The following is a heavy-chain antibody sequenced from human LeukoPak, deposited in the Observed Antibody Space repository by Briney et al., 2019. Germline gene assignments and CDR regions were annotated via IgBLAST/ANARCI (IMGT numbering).Heavy chain of an antibody. CDR3: ARESGAFCPFGF. V-gene: IGHV4-4*02. D-gene: IGHD1-26*01. CDR2: VHLSGAS. J-gene: IGHJ4*02. CDR1: GGSILTTNW. Sequence: PSGTLSLTCAVSGGSILTTNWWSWVRQPPGKGLEWIGEVHLSGASNYNPSLKSRVSMSIDNSKNQLSLKLTSVTAADTAIYYCARESGAFCPFGFWGQGTLVTVSS.